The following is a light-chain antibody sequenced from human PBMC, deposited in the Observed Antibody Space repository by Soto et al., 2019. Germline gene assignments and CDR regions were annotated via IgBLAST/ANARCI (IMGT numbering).Light chain of an antibody. V-gene: IGKV1D-12*01. J-gene: IGKJ3*01. CDR3: QQGRTSPFS. Sequence: DIPMTQSPSFVSASVGDRVTLTCRASQYISTWLAWYQQKPGEAPRLLIFAASTLKNGVPARFSGSGSGTDFTLTISSLQPEDFATYYCQQGRTSPFSFGPGTKVELK. CDR1: QYISTW. CDR2: AAS.